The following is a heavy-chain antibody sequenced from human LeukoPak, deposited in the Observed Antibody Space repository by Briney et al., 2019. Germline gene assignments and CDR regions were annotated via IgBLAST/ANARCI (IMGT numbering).Heavy chain of an antibody. V-gene: IGHV3-48*03. D-gene: IGHD3-10*01. Sequence: GGSLRLSCAASGFTFSSYEMNWVRQAPGKGLEWVSYISSSGSTIYYADSVKGRFTISRDNAKNSLYLQMNSLRAEDTAVYYCARDYYYGSGSYLGYYGMDVWGQGTTVTVSS. CDR1: GFTFSSYE. CDR2: ISSSGSTI. CDR3: ARDYYYGSGSYLGYYGMDV. J-gene: IGHJ6*02.